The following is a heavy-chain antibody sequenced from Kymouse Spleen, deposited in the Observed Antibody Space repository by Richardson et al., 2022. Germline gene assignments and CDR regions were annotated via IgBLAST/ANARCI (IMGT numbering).Heavy chain of an antibody. Sequence: QLQLQESGPGLVKPSETLSLTCTVSGGSISSSSYYWGWIRQPPGKGLEWIGSIYYSGSTYYNPSLKSRVTISVDTSKNQFSLKLSSVTAADTAVYYCARRGVGATRYFQHWGQGTLVTVSS. CDR1: GGSISSSSYY. D-gene: IGHD1-26*01. V-gene: IGHV4-39*01. J-gene: IGHJ1*01. CDR2: IYYSGST. CDR3: ARRGVGATRYFQH.